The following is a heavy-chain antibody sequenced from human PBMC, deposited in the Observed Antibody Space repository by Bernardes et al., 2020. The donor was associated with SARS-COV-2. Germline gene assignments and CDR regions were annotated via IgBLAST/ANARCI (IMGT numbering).Heavy chain of an antibody. CDR3: AKPGTDY. J-gene: IGHJ4*02. D-gene: IGHD1-1*01. V-gene: IGHV3-23*01. CDR1: GFPFISFA. Sequence: GGSLRLSCAASGFPFISFAMSWVRQAPGKGLEWVSVISGSGGRTNYADSVMGRFTISRDNSKNTLFLQMKRLRAEDTAVYYCAKPGTDYWGQGTLVTVSA. CDR2: ISGSGGRT.